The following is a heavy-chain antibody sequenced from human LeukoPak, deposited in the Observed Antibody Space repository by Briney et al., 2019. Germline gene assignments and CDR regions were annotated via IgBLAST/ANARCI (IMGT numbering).Heavy chain of an antibody. V-gene: IGHV4-34*01. J-gene: IGHJ6*02. CDR1: GGSFSGYY. D-gene: IGHD2-2*01. CDR3: ARGDLGYCSSTSCLSHGMDV. CDR2: INHSGST. Sequence: SETLSLTCAVYGGSFSGYYWSWIRQPPGKGLEWIGEINHSGSTNYNPSLKSRVTISVDTSKNQFSLKLSSVTAADTAVYYCARGDLGYCSSTSCLSHGMDVWGQGTTVTVSS.